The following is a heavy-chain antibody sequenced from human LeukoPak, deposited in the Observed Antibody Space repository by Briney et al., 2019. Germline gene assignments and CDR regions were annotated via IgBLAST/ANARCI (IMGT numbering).Heavy chain of an antibody. V-gene: IGHV4-34*01. CDR1: GGSFSGYY. J-gene: IGHJ6*02. CDR3: ATFGSSLGYYYYGMDV. CDR2: INHSGST. D-gene: IGHD6-6*01. Sequence: SETLSLTCAVYGGSFSGYYWSWIRQPPGKGLEWIGEINHSGSTNYNPSLKSRVTISVDTSKNQFSLKLSSVTAADTAVYYCATFGSSLGYYYYGMDVWGQGTTVTVSS.